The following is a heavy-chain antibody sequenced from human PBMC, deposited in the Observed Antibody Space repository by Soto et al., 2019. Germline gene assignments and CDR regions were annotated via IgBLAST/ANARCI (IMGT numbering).Heavy chain of an antibody. J-gene: IGHJ6*02. V-gene: IGHV1-69*13. D-gene: IGHD5-18*01. CDR3: ARAPRSSYEDPYYYYYGMDV. Sequence: ASVKVFCKSSGGTFSSYSISWVRRAPGQGLEWMGGIIPIFGTANYAQKFQGRVTITADESTSTAYMELSSLRSEDTAVYYCARAPRSSYEDPYYYYYGMDVWGQGTTVTVSS. CDR2: IIPIFGTA. CDR1: GGTFSSYS.